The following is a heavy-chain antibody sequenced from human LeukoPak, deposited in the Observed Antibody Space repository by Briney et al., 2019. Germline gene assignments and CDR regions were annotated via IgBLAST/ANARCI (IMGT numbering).Heavy chain of an antibody. V-gene: IGHV4-59*01. CDR1: GGSISSYY. Sequence: SETLSLTCTVSGGSISSYYRSWIRQPPGKGLEWIGYIYYSGSTNYNPSLKSRVTISVDTSKNQFSLKLSSVTAADTAVYYCARGVLRYFDWLSAPKEFDYWGQGTLVTVSS. J-gene: IGHJ4*02. D-gene: IGHD3-9*01. CDR3: ARGVLRYFDWLSAPKEFDY. CDR2: IYYSGST.